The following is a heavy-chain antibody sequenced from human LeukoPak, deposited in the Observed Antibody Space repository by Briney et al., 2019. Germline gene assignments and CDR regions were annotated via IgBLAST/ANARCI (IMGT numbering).Heavy chain of an antibody. Sequence: SETLSLTCSVSGGSISSYYWSWIRQPAGKGREWIGRTYTTGNTDYNPSLKSRVTMSVDTSKNQFSLNLSSVTAADTAVYYCARDARGWSGFDYWGQGTLVTVSS. CDR3: ARDARGWSGFDY. CDR2: TYTTGNT. V-gene: IGHV4-4*07. CDR1: GGSISSYY. J-gene: IGHJ4*02. D-gene: IGHD3-3*01.